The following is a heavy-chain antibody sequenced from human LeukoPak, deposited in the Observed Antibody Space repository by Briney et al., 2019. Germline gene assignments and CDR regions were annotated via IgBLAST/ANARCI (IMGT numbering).Heavy chain of an antibody. CDR2: INPNSGGT. V-gene: IGHV1-2*02. D-gene: IGHD6-19*01. CDR1: GYTLTGYF. Sequence: ASVKVSCKTSGYTLTGYFLHWVRQAPGQGLEWMGRINPNSGGTNCGQKFQDRVTMTRDTSIATVYMELSSLTSDDTAVYYCARVDPASLAVHYWGQGTLVTVSS. J-gene: IGHJ4*02. CDR3: ARVDPASLAVHY.